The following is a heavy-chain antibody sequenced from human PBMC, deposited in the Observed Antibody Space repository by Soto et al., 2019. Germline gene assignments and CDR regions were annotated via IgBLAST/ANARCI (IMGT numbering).Heavy chain of an antibody. V-gene: IGHV1-3*01. CDR3: ARSIVVVTALDY. Sequence: ASVKVSCKASGYTFTSYAMHWVRQAPGQRLEWMGWINAGNGNTKYSQKFQGRVTITRDTSASTAYMELSSLRSEDTAVYYCARSIVVVTALDYYGQATLVTVSS. D-gene: IGHD2-21*02. CDR2: INAGNGNT. CDR1: GYTFTSYA. J-gene: IGHJ4*02.